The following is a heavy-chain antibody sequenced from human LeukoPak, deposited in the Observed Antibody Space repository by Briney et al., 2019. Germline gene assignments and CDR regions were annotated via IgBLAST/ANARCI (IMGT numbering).Heavy chain of an antibody. CDR1: GFTFSNYG. CDR3: AKTGGKYSSSWYLDY. J-gene: IGHJ4*02. CDR2: ISYDGSNK. V-gene: IGHV3-30*18. D-gene: IGHD6-13*01. Sequence: PGTSLRLSCAASGFTFSNYGMHWVRQAPGKGLEWVAVISYDGSNKYYADSVKGRFTISRDNSKNTLYLQMSSLRAEDTAVYYCAKTGGKYSSSWYLDYWGQGTLVTVSS.